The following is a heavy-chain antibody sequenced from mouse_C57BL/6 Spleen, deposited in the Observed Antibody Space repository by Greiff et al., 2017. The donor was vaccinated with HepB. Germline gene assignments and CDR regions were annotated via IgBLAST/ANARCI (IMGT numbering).Heavy chain of an antibody. V-gene: IGHV1-80*01. CDR2: IYPGDGDT. CDR1: GYAFSSYW. J-gene: IGHJ4*01. Sequence: VQLQQSGAELVKPGASVKISCKASGYAFSSYWMNWVKQRPGKGLEWIGQIYPGDGDTNYNGKFKGKATLTADKSSSTAYMQLSSLTSEDSAVYFCARKNGNHYAMDYWGQGTSVTVSS. CDR3: ARKNGNHYAMDY. D-gene: IGHD2-1*01.